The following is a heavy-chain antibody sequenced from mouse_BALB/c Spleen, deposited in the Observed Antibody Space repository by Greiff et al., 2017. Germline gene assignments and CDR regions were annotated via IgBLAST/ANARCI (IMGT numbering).Heavy chain of an antibody. D-gene: IGHD1-2*01. CDR1: GYSITSGYY. J-gene: IGHJ2*01. V-gene: IGHV3-6*02. CDR3: AIYYGYY. CDR2: ISYDGSN. Sequence: EVKLMESGPGLVKPSQSLSLTCSVTGYSITSGYYWNWIRQFPGNKLEWMGYISYDGSNNYNPSLKNRISITRDTSKNQFFLKLNSVTTEDTATYYCAIYYGYYWGQGTTLTVSS.